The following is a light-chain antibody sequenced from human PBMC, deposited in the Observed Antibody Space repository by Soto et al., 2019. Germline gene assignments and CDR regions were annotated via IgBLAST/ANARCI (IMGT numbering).Light chain of an antibody. V-gene: IGKV1-27*01. CDR1: QGISNF. J-gene: IGKJ5*01. CDR3: QKYSSVIT. Sequence: DIQMTQSPSSLSASVGDRVTITCRASQGISNFLAWYQQKPGKVPKLLISAASTLQSGVPSRFSGNGSGTDFTLTINSLQPEDVATYYCQKYSSVITFGQGTRLEI. CDR2: AAS.